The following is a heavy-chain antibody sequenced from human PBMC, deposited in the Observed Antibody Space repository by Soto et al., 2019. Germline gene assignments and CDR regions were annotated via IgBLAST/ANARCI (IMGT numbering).Heavy chain of an antibody. CDR3: AKGGRQWLVTSDFNY. J-gene: IGHJ4*02. Sequence: PGGSLRLSCAASGFTFSSYAMNWVRQGPGKGLEWVSVISGSGGSTHYADSVKGRFTISRDSSKNTVSLEMTSLRAEDTAVYYCAKGGRQWLVTSDFNYWGQGALVTVSS. V-gene: IGHV3-23*01. CDR1: GFTFSSYA. D-gene: IGHD6-19*01. CDR2: ISGSGGST.